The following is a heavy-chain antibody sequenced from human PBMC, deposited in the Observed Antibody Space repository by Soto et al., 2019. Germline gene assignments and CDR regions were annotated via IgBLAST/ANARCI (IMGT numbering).Heavy chain of an antibody. D-gene: IGHD3-10*01. CDR2: ISGSGGST. CDR1: GFTFSSYA. Sequence: GGSLRLSCAASGFTFSSYAMSWVRQAPGKGLEWVSAISGSGGSTYYADSVKGRFTISRDNSKNTLYLQMNSLRAEDKAVYYCAKGVYGSGSYYDYWGQGTLVTVSS. CDR3: AKGVYGSGSYYDY. J-gene: IGHJ4*02. V-gene: IGHV3-23*01.